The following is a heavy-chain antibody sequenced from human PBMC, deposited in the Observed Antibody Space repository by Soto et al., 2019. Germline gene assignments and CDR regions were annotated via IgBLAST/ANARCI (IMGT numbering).Heavy chain of an antibody. CDR3: ARGGRWGWNYGGDFDY. CDR2: ISYDGSNK. V-gene: IGHV3-30-3*01. CDR1: GFTFSSYA. Sequence: GGSLRLSCAASGFTFSSYAMHWVRQAPGKGLEWVAVISYDGSNKYYADSVKGRFTISRDNSKNTLYLQMNSLRAADTAVYYCARGGRWGWNYGGDFDYWGQGTLVTVSS. D-gene: IGHD1-7*01. J-gene: IGHJ4*02.